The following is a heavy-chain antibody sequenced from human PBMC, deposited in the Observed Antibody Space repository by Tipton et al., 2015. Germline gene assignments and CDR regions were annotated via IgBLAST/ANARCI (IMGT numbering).Heavy chain of an antibody. CDR1: GGSFSDYY. Sequence: TLSLTCAVYGGSFSDYYWSWIRQSPGKGLEWIGEINHGGSTNYNPSLKSRVTISVDTSKSQFFLKLTSVIAADTAVYFCARGRGWRVFDYWGQGTLVTVSS. CDR2: INHGGST. CDR3: ARGRGWRVFDY. J-gene: IGHJ4*02. V-gene: IGHV4-34*01. D-gene: IGHD3-10*01.